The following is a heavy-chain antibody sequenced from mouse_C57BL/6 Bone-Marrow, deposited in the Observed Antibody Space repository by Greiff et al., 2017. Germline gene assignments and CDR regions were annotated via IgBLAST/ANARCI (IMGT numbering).Heavy chain of an antibody. CDR1: GFNIKDDY. D-gene: IGHD2-3*01. J-gene: IGHJ2*01. V-gene: IGHV14-4*01. CDR3: SSVDGNYFDF. Sequence: VQLQQSGAELVRPGASVKLSCTASGFNIKDDYIHWVKQRPEQGLEWIGWIDPEIGDPEYASKFQGKATITSDTSSNTAYLQLSSLTSEDTAVYYCSSVDGNYFDFWGQGTPLTVAS. CDR2: IDPEIGDP.